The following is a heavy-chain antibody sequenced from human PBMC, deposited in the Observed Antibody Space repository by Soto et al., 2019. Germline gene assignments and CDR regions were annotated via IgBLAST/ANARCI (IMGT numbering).Heavy chain of an antibody. J-gene: IGHJ4*02. CDR3: ASSSGARYYDY. CDR2: IYYSGST. CDR1: GGSISSGAYY. Sequence: QVQLQESGPGLVKPSQTLSLTCTVSGGSISSGAYYWSWIRQHTGKGLEWIGYIYYSGSTYYTPSLKSRVNISVDTSKNQFSLKLSSVTAADTAVYYCASSSGARYYDYWGQGTLVTVSS. D-gene: IGHD2-15*01. V-gene: IGHV4-31*03.